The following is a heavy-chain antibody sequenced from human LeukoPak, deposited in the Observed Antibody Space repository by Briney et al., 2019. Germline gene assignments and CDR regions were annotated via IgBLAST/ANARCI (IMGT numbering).Heavy chain of an antibody. CDR3: ARLEYSSSVRPVTGVDV. CDR1: GGSISSYY. D-gene: IGHD6-6*01. CDR2: IYYTGST. Sequence: SETLSLTCTVSGGSISSYYWSWIRQPPGKGLEWIGYIYYTGSTNYNPSLKSRVTMSVDMSKNQLSLKLNSVAAADTAVYYCARLEYSSSVRPVTGVDVWGRGTTVTVSS. J-gene: IGHJ6*04. V-gene: IGHV4-59*01.